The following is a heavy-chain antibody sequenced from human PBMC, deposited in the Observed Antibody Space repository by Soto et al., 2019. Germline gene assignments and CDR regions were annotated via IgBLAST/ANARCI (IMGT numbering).Heavy chain of an antibody. Sequence: EVQLLESGGGLVQPGGSLRLSCAASGFTFSSYGMSWVRQAPGKGLEWVSAISGSGGSTYYADSVKGRFTISRDNSKNTLYLQMNSLRAEDTAVYYCAKSTSSWYYYFDYWGQGTLVTVSS. CDR1: GFTFSSYG. J-gene: IGHJ4*02. D-gene: IGHD6-13*01. CDR3: AKSTSSWYYYFDY. V-gene: IGHV3-23*01. CDR2: ISGSGGST.